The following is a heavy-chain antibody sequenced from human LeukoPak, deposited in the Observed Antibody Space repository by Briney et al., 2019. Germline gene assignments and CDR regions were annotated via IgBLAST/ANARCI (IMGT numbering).Heavy chain of an antibody. Sequence: PGGSLRLSCAASGFTFSSYGMHWVRQTPVQGLEWVAFIRDDGSDKYYADSVKGRFTISRDNSKHTLSLQMNSLRAGDTAVYYCARSRGYSYASALDSWGQGTLVTVSS. CDR3: ARSRGYSYASALDS. D-gene: IGHD5-18*01. CDR1: GFTFSSYG. J-gene: IGHJ4*02. CDR2: IRDDGSDK. V-gene: IGHV3-30*02.